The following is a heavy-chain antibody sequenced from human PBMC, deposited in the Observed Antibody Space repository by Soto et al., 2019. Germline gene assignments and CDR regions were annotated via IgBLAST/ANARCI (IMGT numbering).Heavy chain of an antibody. J-gene: IGHJ3*02. V-gene: IGHV4-59*12. CDR2: IYYSGST. CDR3: ARSPTTSSIGTFDI. Sequence: PSETLSLTCTVSGGSISSYYWSWIRQPPGKGLEWIGYIYYSGSTNYNPSLKSRVTISVDTSKNQFSLKLSSVTAADTAVYYCARSPTTSSIGTFDIWGQGTMVTVSS. D-gene: IGHD6-6*01. CDR1: GGSISSYY.